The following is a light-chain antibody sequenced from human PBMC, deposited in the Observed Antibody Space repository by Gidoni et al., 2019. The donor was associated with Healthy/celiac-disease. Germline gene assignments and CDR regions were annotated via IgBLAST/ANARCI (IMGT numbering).Light chain of an antibody. J-gene: IGKJ5*01. CDR3: QQYGSSPPLP. V-gene: IGKV3-20*01. CDR2: GAA. CDR1: QSVCSSY. Sequence: IVLTQPPGTLSLSPGERATLSCRASQSVCSSYLAWYQQQPGQAPRLLIYGAASRATGIPDRFSGSGSGTDFTLTISRLEPEDFAVYYCQQYGSSPPLPFGQGTRLEIK.